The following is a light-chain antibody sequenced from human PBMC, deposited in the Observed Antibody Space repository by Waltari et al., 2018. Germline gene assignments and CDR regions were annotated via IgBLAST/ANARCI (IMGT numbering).Light chain of an antibody. CDR2: GAS. Sequence: IVLPQSPARLAFSRGGRDTLSCRASQSVSTHLAWYQQKPGRHPKLLLHGASTRATGIPARFSGSGSGADFTLTISSLEPEDFAVYYCQQRSSWPITFGQGTRLEIK. V-gene: IGKV3-11*01. CDR3: QQRSSWPIT. CDR1: QSVSTH. J-gene: IGKJ5*01.